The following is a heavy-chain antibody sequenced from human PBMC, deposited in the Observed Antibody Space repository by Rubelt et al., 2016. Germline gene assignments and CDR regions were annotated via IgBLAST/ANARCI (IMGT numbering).Heavy chain of an antibody. CDR2: INHSGST. Sequence: QLQLQESGPGLVKPSETLSLTCTVSGGSISSSSYYWSWIRQPPGKGLEWIGEINHSGSTNYNPSLKSRVTISVDTSKNKFSLKLSSVTAADTAVYYCASHGDWGQGTLVTVSS. J-gene: IGHJ4*02. CDR3: ASHGD. CDR1: GGSISSSSYY. V-gene: IGHV4-39*01. D-gene: IGHD3-16*01.